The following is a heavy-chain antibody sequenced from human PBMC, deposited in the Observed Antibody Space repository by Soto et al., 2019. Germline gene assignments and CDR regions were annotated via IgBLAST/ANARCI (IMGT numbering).Heavy chain of an antibody. CDR2: ISGSGGST. V-gene: IGHV3-23*01. D-gene: IGHD3-3*01. CDR3: AKERGYDFWSGYYQTVYYYYMDV. Sequence: PGGSLRLSCAASGFTFSSYAMSWVRQAPGKGLEWVSAISGSGGSTYYADSVEGRFTISRDNSKNTLYLQMNSLRAEDTAVYYCAKERGYDFWSGYYQTVYYYYMDVWGKGTTVTVSS. CDR1: GFTFSSYA. J-gene: IGHJ6*03.